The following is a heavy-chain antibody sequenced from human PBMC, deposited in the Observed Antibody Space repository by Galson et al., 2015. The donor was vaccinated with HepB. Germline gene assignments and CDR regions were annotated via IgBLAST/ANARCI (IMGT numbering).Heavy chain of an antibody. CDR2: IIPIFGTA. D-gene: IGHD2-2*01. V-gene: IGHV1-69*05. CDR1: GDTFSSYA. Sequence: SVKVSCKASGDTFSSYAISWVRQAPGQGLEWMGGIIPIFGTANYAQKFQGRVTITRDTSASTAYMELSSLRSEDTAVYYCARGRDCSSTSCYQWWFDPWGQGTLVTVSS. J-gene: IGHJ5*02. CDR3: ARGRDCSSTSCYQWWFDP.